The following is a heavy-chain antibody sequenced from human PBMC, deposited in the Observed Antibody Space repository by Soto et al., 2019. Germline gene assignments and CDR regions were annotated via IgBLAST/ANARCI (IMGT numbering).Heavy chain of an antibody. CDR2: ISAYNGHT. CDR1: GYTFTNYG. D-gene: IGHD3-16*01. Sequence: QVQLVQSGVEVKKPGASVKFSCKAMGYTFTNYGLSWVRQAPGEGLEWLGWISAYNGHTKYAQKVQDRVTLTTDTSASTAYLELRSLTSDDTAVYYCVRGDGGYFDQWGQGTLVLVSS. V-gene: IGHV1-18*01. J-gene: IGHJ4*02. CDR3: VRGDGGYFDQ.